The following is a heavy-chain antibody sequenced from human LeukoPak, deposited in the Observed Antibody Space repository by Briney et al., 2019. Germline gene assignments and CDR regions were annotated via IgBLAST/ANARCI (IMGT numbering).Heavy chain of an antibody. D-gene: IGHD2-2*01. CDR1: GFTFDTYA. CDR3: AKNWHQEVPKAFDL. Sequence: GGSLRLSCAASGFTFDTYAMSWVRQAPGKGLEWVSAISARADDTFYTDSVKGRFTISRDNSRRTLTLQMNGLRAGDTALYYCAKNWHQEVPKAFDLWGQGTMVTVSS. CDR2: ISARADDT. V-gene: IGHV3-23*01. J-gene: IGHJ3*01.